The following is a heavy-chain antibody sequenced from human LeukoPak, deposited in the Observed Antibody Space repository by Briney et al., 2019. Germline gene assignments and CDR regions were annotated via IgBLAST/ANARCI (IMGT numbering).Heavy chain of an antibody. J-gene: IGHJ6*03. CDR3: ARDLGVVAAAYYYYYMDV. CDR1: GGTFSSYA. CDR2: IIPILGTA. V-gene: IGHV1-69*13. D-gene: IGHD2-15*01. Sequence: ASVKVSCKASGGTFSSYAISWVRQAPGQGLEWMGGIIPILGTANYAQKFQGRVTLTAEESTSTAYMELSSLRYEDTAVYYCARDLGVVAAAYYYYYMDVWGKGTTVTVSS.